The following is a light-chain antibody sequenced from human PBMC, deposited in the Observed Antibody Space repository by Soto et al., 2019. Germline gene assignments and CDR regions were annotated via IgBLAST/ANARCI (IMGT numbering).Light chain of an antibody. J-gene: IGLJ2*01. CDR3: CSYAGSYVV. CDR1: SSDVGGYNY. V-gene: IGLV2-11*01. CDR2: DVS. Sequence: QSALTQPRSVSGSPGQSVTISCTGTSSDVGGYNYVSWYQQHPGKAPKLMIYDVSKRPSGVPDRFSGSKSGNTASLTISGLEAEEEADYSCCSYAGSYVVFGGGTKLTVL.